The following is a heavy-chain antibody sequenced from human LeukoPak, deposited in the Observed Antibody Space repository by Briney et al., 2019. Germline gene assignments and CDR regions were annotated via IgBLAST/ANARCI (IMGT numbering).Heavy chain of an antibody. CDR3: AKDYRYGDSPVTGIDY. CDR1: GFTFSSYG. CDR2: ISYDGSNK. Sequence: GGSLRLSRAASGFTFSSYGMHWVRQAPGKGLEWVAVISYDGSNKYYADSVKGRFTISRDNSKNTLYLQMNSLRAEDTAVYYCAKDYRYGDSPVTGIDYWGQGTLVTVSS. D-gene: IGHD4-17*01. V-gene: IGHV3-30*18. J-gene: IGHJ4*02.